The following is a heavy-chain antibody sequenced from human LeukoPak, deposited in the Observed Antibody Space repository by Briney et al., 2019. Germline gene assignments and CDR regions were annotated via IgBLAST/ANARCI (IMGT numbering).Heavy chain of an antibody. J-gene: IGHJ5*02. V-gene: IGHV4-34*01. D-gene: IGHD6-19*01. CDR1: GGSFSGYY. CDR2: INHRGST. CDR3: ARRGWNNWFDP. Sequence: SETLSLTCAVYGGSFSGYYWSWIRQPPGKGLEWIGEINHRGSTNYNPSLKSRVTVSLDTSKNQFSLKLSSVTAADTAVYYCARRGWNNWFDPWGQGTLVTVSS.